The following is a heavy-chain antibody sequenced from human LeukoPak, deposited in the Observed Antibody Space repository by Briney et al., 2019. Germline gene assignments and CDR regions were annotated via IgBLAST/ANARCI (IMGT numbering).Heavy chain of an antibody. CDR3: ARGPTPVAGTESDY. J-gene: IGHJ4*02. D-gene: IGHD6-19*01. CDR1: GFTFSSYA. CDR2: ISGSGGST. V-gene: IGHV3-23*01. Sequence: PGGSLRLSCAASGFTFSSYAMSWVRQAPGKGLEWVSAISGSGGSTYYADSVKGRFTISRDNSKNTLYLQMNSLRAEDTAVYYCARGPTPVAGTESDYWGQGTLVTVSS.